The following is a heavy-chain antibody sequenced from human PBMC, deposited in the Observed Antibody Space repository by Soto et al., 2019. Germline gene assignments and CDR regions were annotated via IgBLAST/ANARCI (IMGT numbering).Heavy chain of an antibody. CDR3: ARWGGDYDSSGYWDYFDY. CDR2: IYYSGST. D-gene: IGHD3-22*01. CDR1: SGSVSSGSYY. V-gene: IGHV4-61*01. Sequence: PSETLSLTCTVSSGSVSSGSYYWSWIRQPPGKGLEWIGYIYYSGSTNYNPSLKSRVTISVDTSKNQFSLKLSSVAAADTAVYYCARWGGDYDSSGYWDYFDYWGQGTRVTSPQ. J-gene: IGHJ4*02.